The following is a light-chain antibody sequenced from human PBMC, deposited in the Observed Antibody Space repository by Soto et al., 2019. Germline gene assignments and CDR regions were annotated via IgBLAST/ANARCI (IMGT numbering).Light chain of an antibody. CDR1: QHIDSW. V-gene: IGKV1-12*01. CDR3: QQADSFPRT. J-gene: IGKJ3*01. CDR2: AAS. Sequence: DIQMTQSPSSVSASVGDRVTITCQASQHIDSWLAWYQQKPGKAPKLLIYAASSLQSGVPPRFSGSGSGTDFTLTITSLQSEDFATYYCQQADSFPRTFGPGTKVDI.